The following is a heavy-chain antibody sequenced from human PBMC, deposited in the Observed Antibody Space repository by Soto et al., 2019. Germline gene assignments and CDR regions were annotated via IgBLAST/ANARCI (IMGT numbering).Heavy chain of an antibody. D-gene: IGHD3-3*01. V-gene: IGHV1-3*01. J-gene: IGHJ4*02. CDR1: GYTFTSYA. Sequence: GASVKVSCKASGYTFTSYAMHWVRQAPGQRLEWMGWINAGNGNTKYSQKFQGRVTITRDTSASTAYMELSSLRSEDTAVYYCARGVHYDFWSGYSTRFDYWGQGTLVTVSS. CDR3: ARGVHYDFWSGYSTRFDY. CDR2: INAGNGNT.